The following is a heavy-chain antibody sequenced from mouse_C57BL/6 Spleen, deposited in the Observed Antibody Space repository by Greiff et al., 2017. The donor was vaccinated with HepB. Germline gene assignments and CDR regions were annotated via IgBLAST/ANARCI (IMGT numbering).Heavy chain of an antibody. CDR3: ARGNYGSSYLYFDV. CDR2: ISSGSSTI. Sequence: EVQVVESGGGLVKPGGSLKLSCAASGFTFSDYGMHWVRQAPEKGLEWVAYISSGSSTIYYADTVKGRFTISRDNAKNTLFLQMTSLRSEDTAMYYCARGNYGSSYLYFDVWGTGTTVTVSS. J-gene: IGHJ1*03. CDR1: GFTFSDYG. D-gene: IGHD1-1*01. V-gene: IGHV5-17*01.